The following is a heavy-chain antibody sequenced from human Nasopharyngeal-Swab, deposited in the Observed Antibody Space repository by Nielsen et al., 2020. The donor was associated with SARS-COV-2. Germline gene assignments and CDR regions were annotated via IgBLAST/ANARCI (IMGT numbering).Heavy chain of an antibody. CDR3: ASPYQGVIDYYGMDV. CDR2: INAGNGNT. J-gene: IGHJ6*02. D-gene: IGHD3-10*01. V-gene: IGHV1-3*01. CDR1: GYTFTSYA. Sequence: ASVKVSCKASGYTFTSYAMHWVRQAPGQRLEWMGWINAGNGNTKYSQKFQGRVTITRDTSASTAYVELSSLRSEDTAVYYCASPYQGVIDYYGMDVWGQGTTVTVSS.